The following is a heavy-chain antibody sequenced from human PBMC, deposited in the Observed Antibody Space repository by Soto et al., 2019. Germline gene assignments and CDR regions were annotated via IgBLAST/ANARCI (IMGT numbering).Heavy chain of an antibody. CDR2: ISYDGSYR. Sequence: QVQLVESGGGVVQPGRSLRLSCAASGFTFSRNGMLWVRQAPGKGLDWVAIISYDGSYRYYADSVKGQFTISRDNSKNTLYLQMNSLRAEDTAVYYCAKQSRIYSSSWYYFDYWGQGTLVTVSS. CDR1: GFTFSRNG. CDR3: AKQSRIYSSSWYYFDY. D-gene: IGHD6-13*01. V-gene: IGHV3-30*18. J-gene: IGHJ4*02.